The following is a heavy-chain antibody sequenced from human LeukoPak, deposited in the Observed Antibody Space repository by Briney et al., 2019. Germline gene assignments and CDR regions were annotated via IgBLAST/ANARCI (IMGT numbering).Heavy chain of an antibody. Sequence: GGSLDLSCAASGFTFSSYSMNWVRQAPGKGLEWVSSIISSSSYIYYADSVKGRFTISRDNAKNSLYLQMNSLRAEDTAVYYCARGRYCSGGSCYGFAALDYWGQGTLVTVSS. CDR2: IISSSSYI. CDR1: GFTFSSYS. CDR3: ARGRYCSGGSCYGFAALDY. D-gene: IGHD2-15*01. V-gene: IGHV3-21*01. J-gene: IGHJ4*02.